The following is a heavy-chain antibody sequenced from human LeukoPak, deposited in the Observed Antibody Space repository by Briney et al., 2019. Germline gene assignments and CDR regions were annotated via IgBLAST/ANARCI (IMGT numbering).Heavy chain of an antibody. CDR3: AKATCGSCYFIDY. V-gene: IGHV3-23*01. CDR2: ISGSGFST. D-gene: IGHD2-15*01. Sequence: GGSLRLSCAASGFTFSSYAMSWVRQAPAKGLEWVSTISGSGFSTYYADSVKGRFTISRDNSKNTLFLQMDSLRAEDTAVYYCAKATCGSCYFIDYWGQGALVTVSS. CDR1: GFTFSSYA. J-gene: IGHJ4*02.